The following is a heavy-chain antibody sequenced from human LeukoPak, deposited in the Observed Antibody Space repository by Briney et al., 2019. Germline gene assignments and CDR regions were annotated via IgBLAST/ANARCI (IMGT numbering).Heavy chain of an antibody. J-gene: IGHJ4*02. D-gene: IGHD5-18*01. V-gene: IGHV3-30*04. CDR2: ISYDVSNK. Sequence: GRSLRLSCAASGFTFSSYAMHWVRQAPGKGLEWVAVISYDVSNKYYADSVKGRFTISRDNSKNTLYLQMNSMRAEDTAVYYCTRGGESQLWLDYWGQGTLVTVSS. CDR1: GFTFSSYA. CDR3: TRGGESQLWLDY.